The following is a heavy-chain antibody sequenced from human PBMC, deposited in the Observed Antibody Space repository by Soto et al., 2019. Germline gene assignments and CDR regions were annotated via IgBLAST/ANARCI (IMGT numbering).Heavy chain of an antibody. Sequence: QVQLVQSGAEVKKPGSSVKVSCKASGGTFSSYAISWVRQAPGQGLEWMGGIIPIFGTANYAQKFQGRVTITADDSTSTAYMELSSLRSEDTAVYYCARVLLHPIYYYYYYGMDVWGQGTTVTVSS. V-gene: IGHV1-69*01. CDR1: GGTFSSYA. CDR3: ARVLLHPIYYYYYYGMDV. D-gene: IGHD2-2*02. J-gene: IGHJ6*02. CDR2: IIPIFGTA.